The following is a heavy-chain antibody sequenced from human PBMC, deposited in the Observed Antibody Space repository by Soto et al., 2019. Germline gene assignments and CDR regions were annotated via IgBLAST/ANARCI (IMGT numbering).Heavy chain of an antibody. J-gene: IGHJ4*02. CDR3: ARWPHYYYDSSGYYSN. D-gene: IGHD3-22*01. CDR1: GGTFSSYA. V-gene: IGHV1-69*13. Sequence: SVKVSCKASGGTFSSYAISWVRQAPVQGLEWMGWIIPIFGTANYAQKFQGRVTITADESTSTAYMELSSLRSEDTAVYYCARWPHYYYDSSGYYSNWGQGTLVTVSS. CDR2: IIPIFGTA.